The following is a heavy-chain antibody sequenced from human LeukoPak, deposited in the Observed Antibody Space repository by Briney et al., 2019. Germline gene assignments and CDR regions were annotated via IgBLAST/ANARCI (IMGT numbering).Heavy chain of an antibody. CDR3: TTDGAVAYYYYGMDV. V-gene: IGHV3-21*03. CDR2: ISSSSSYI. J-gene: IGHJ6*02. CDR1: GFTFSSYS. D-gene: IGHD6-19*01. Sequence: GGSLRLSCAASGFTFSSYSMNWVRQAPGKGLEWVSSISSSSSYIYYADSVKGRFTISRDNAKNSLYLQMNSLRAEDTAVYYCTTDGAVAYYYYGMDVWGQGTTVTVSS.